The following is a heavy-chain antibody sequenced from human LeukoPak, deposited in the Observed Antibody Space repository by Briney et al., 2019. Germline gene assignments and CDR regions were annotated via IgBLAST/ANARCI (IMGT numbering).Heavy chain of an antibody. CDR1: GFTFSTYA. J-gene: IGHJ6*03. V-gene: IGHV3-23*01. Sequence: GGSLRLSCAASGFTFSTYAMTWVRQTPGKGLEWVSTISTRGGVTYYADSVKGRFTISRDNSKNTLYLQMNSLRAEDTAVYYCAREVELRYFDWLSKLYYYYYMDVWGKGTTVTVSS. D-gene: IGHD3-9*01. CDR3: AREVELRYFDWLSKLYYYYYMDV. CDR2: ISTRGGVT.